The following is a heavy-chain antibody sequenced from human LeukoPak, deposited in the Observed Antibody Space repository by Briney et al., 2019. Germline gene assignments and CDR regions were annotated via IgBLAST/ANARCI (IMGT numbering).Heavy chain of an antibody. D-gene: IGHD3-22*01. V-gene: IGHV4-34*01. CDR2: INHSGST. CDR3: ARGRPDRTVPDYYDSSGTTGDY. J-gene: IGHJ4*02. Sequence: SETLSLTCAVYGGSFSGYYWSWIRQPPGKGLEWIGEINHSGSTNYNPSLKSRVTISVDTSKNQFSLKLSSVTAADTAVYYCARGRPDRTVPDYYDSSGTTGDYWGQGTLVTVSS. CDR1: GGSFSGYY.